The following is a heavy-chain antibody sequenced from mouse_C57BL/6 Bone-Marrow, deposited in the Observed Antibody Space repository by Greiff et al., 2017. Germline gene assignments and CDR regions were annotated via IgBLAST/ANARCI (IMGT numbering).Heavy chain of an antibody. D-gene: IGHD1-1*01. CDR3: ARKDYGSSFLFDY. CDR1: GYTFTSYW. J-gene: IGHJ2*01. CDR2: INPSSGYT. Sequence: QVQLKESGAELAKPGASVKLSCKASGYTFTSYWMHWVKQRPGQGLEWIGYINPSSGYTKYNQKFKDKATLTADKSSSTAYMQLSSLTYEDSAVYYCARKDYGSSFLFDYWGQGTTLTVSS. V-gene: IGHV1-7*01.